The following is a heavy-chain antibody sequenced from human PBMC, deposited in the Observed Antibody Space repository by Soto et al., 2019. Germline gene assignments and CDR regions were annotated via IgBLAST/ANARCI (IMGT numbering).Heavy chain of an antibody. J-gene: IGHJ4*02. V-gene: IGHV3-33*01. Sequence: QVQLVESGGGVVQPGKSLRLSCAASGLTFSTYGMHWVRQAPGKGLEWVAVIWYDGSNKYHGDSLKGRFTISRDNSKKTLYLQMNNLRAEDTAVYYCGRDGALGDTAVVDSWGQGTLVIVSS. D-gene: IGHD5-18*01. CDR2: IWYDGSNK. CDR3: GRDGALGDTAVVDS. CDR1: GLTFSTYG.